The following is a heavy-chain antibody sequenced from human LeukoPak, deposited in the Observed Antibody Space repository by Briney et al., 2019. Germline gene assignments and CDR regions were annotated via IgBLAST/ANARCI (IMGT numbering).Heavy chain of an antibody. D-gene: IGHD3-10*01. CDR3: ARDGFYYGSGSYRPWYYYMDV. CDR1: GYTFTSYY. Sequence: ASVKVSCKASGYTFTSYYMHWVRQAPGQGLEWMGIINPSGGSTSYAQKFQGRVTMTRDTSTSTVYMELSSLRSEDTAAYYCARDGFYYGSGSYRPWYYYMDVWGKGTTVTISS. CDR2: INPSGGST. V-gene: IGHV1-46*01. J-gene: IGHJ6*03.